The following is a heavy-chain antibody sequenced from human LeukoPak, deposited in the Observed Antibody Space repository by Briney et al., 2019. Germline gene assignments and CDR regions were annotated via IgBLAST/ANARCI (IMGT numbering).Heavy chain of an antibody. CDR2: TYTSGSI. V-gene: IGHV4-4*07. J-gene: IGHJ4*02. Sequence: SETLSLTCTVSGASISSYYWSWIRQPAGKGLEWIGRTYTSGSINYIPSLKSRVTMSVDTSKNQFSLKLSSVTAADTAVYYCVRGGYYYGPSDWGQGTLVTVSS. D-gene: IGHD3-10*01. CDR1: GASISSYY. CDR3: VRGGYYYGPSD.